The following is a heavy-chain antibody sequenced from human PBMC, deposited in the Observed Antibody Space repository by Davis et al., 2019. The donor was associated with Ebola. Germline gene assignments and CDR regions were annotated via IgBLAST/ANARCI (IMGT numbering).Heavy chain of an antibody. CDR2: INPSGGST. V-gene: IGHV1-46*01. CDR3: AGVSLGGAAFY. J-gene: IGHJ4*02. CDR1: AYTFTSYY. Sequence: ASVQVSCKASAYTFTSYYMHWVRQPPGQGLEWMGIINPSGGSTSYAQKFQGRVTITRDTSTSTVYMGLSSLRTGDTAVYYCAGVSLGGAAFYWGQGTLVTVSS. D-gene: IGHD1-26*01.